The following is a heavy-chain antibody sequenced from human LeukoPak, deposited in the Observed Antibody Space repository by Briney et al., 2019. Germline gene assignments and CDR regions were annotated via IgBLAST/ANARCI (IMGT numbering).Heavy chain of an antibody. CDR3: ARLRNSHSSSWYENSFDY. D-gene: IGHD6-13*01. Sequence: SETLSLTCTVSGGSISSYYWSWIRQPPGKGLEWIGYIYYSGSTNYNPSLKSRVTISVGTSKNQFSLKLSSVTAADTAVYYCARLRNSHSSSWYENSFDYWGQGTLVTVSS. V-gene: IGHV4-59*08. CDR2: IYYSGST. CDR1: GGSISSYY. J-gene: IGHJ4*02.